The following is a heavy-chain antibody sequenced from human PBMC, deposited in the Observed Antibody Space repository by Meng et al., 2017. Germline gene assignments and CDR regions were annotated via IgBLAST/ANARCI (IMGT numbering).Heavy chain of an antibody. V-gene: IGHV4-31*01. CDR3: ARVHYYDSSGYNNWYFDL. Sequence: RPDLVKPVPPLSVTCTVSGGSISSGGYYWSWIRQHPGKGLEWIWYIYYSGSTYYNPSLKSLVTISVDTSKNQFSLKLSSVTAADTAVYYCARVHYYDSSGYNNWYFDLWGRGTLVTVSS. CDR1: GGSISSGGYY. CDR2: IYYSGST. D-gene: IGHD3-22*01. J-gene: IGHJ2*01.